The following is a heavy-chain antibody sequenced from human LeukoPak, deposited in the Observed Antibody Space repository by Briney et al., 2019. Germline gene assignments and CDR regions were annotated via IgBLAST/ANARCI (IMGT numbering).Heavy chain of an antibody. CDR3: ARVVALDTVTPGWFDP. Sequence: PETLSLTCTVSGGSISSYYWSWIRQPPGKGLEWIGYTYYSGSTNYNPSLKSRVTISVDTSKNQFSLKLNSVTAADTAVYYCARVVALDTVTPGWFDPWGQGTLVTASS. D-gene: IGHD4-17*01. CDR2: TYYSGST. J-gene: IGHJ5*02. V-gene: IGHV4-59*01. CDR1: GGSISSYY.